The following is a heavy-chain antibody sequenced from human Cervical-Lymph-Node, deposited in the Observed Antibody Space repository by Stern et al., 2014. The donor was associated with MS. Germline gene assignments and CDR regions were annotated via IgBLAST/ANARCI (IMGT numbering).Heavy chain of an antibody. CDR3: ARGGVSYSFDS. V-gene: IGHV3-7*01. J-gene: IGHJ4*02. Sequence: EVQLVESGGDLVQPGGSLRLSCAGSGFSFGSFWMNWVRQAPGKGLEWVANIKHDGSATKYADSVVGRFTISRDNGKNSVLLQMNSLRGEDTAVYYCARGGVSYSFDSWGQGTLVTVSS. D-gene: IGHD1-26*01. CDR2: IKHDGSAT. CDR1: GFSFGSFW.